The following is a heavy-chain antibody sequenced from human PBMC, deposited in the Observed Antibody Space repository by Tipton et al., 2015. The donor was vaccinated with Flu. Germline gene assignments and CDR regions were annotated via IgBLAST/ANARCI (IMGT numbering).Heavy chain of an antibody. CDR1: GGSISSGGYY. V-gene: IGHV4-31*03. D-gene: IGHD5-24*01. CDR3: ASTRAPDGSNYFDY. J-gene: IGHJ4*02. CDR2: IYYSGST. Sequence: TLSLTCTVSGGSISSGGYYWSWISQHPGKGLEWIGYIYYSGSTYYNPSLKSRVTISVDTSKNQFSLKLSSVTAADTAVYYCASTRAPDGSNYFDYWGQGTLVTVSS.